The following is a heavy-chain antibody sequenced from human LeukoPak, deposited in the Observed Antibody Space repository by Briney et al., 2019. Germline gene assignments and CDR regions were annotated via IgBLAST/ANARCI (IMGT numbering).Heavy chain of an antibody. CDR1: GFSFSISA. V-gene: IGHV3-30*04. CDR2: ISYDGSNK. Sequence: GGSLRLSCAASGFSFSISAMHWVRQAPGKGLEWVAVISYDGSNKYYADSVKGRFTISRDNSKNTLYLQMNSLRAEDTAVYYCAKDPYQSSTSPYYFDYWGQGTLVTVSS. J-gene: IGHJ4*02. D-gene: IGHD2-2*01. CDR3: AKDPYQSSTSPYYFDY.